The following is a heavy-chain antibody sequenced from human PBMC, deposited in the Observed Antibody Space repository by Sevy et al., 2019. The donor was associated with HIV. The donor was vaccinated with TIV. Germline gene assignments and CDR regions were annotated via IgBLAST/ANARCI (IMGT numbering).Heavy chain of an antibody. CDR1: GFTVSSNY. CDR3: AVASGIDFHYYMDL. J-gene: IGHJ6*03. D-gene: IGHD1-26*01. CDR2: IYSGDNT. Sequence: GGSLRLSCAASGFTVSSNYMSWVRQAPGKGLEWVSVIYSGDNTYYADSVKGRFTISRDNSKNTLYLQMNSLRADDTAVYYCAVASGIDFHYYMDLWGKGTTVTVSS. V-gene: IGHV3-66*02.